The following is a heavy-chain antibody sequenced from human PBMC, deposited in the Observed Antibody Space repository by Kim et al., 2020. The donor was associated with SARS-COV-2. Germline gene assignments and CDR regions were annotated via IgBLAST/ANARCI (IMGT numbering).Heavy chain of an antibody. CDR1: GFLVADYY. J-gene: IGHJ4*02. D-gene: IGHD2-21*02. V-gene: IGHV3-53*01. Sequence: GGSLRLSCQASGFLVADYYMGWVRQAPGRGLQWVSVIYTSGTTYYADSVRDRFTISRDTASNTLFLQMNSVRLEDTAVFYCARGRVGDSEVFSDWGQGTLVTVS. CDR3: ARGRVGDSEVFSD. CDR2: IYTSGTT.